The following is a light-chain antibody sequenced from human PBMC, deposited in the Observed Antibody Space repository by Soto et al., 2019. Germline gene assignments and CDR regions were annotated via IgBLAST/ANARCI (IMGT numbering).Light chain of an antibody. CDR3: QQYSSYSPT. Sequence: DIQMTQSPSTLSASVGDRVTITCRASQNIDNWLAWYQQKPGQAPNLLIYRASSLQSGVPSSFSGSGSGTEFTLTISSLQPEDFAIYYCQQYSSYSPTF. V-gene: IGKV1-5*03. J-gene: IGKJ1*01. CDR1: QNIDNW. CDR2: RAS.